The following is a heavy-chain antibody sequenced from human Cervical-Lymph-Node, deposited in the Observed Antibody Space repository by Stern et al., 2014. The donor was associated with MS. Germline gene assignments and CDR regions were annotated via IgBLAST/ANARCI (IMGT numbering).Heavy chain of an antibody. Sequence: QITLKESGPAVVKPTQTLTLTCTFSGFSLTTPGMSVTWIRQPPGKALEXLALIDWDDDKYYTTSLETRLTISKDTSKNQVVLTMTNMDPVDTATYYCARIDARSDLRYFDSWGQGTLVTVSS. CDR3: ARIDARSDLRYFDS. CDR1: GFSLTTPGMS. CDR2: IDWDDDK. V-gene: IGHV2-70*01. J-gene: IGHJ4*02. D-gene: IGHD6-25*01.